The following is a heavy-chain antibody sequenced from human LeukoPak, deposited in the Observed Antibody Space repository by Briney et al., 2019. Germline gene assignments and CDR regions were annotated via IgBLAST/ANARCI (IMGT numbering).Heavy chain of an antibody. V-gene: IGHV1-2*02. Sequence: ASVKVSCKASGYTFTGYYMHWVRQAPGQGLEWMGWINPNSGGTNYAQKFQGRVTMTRDTSISTAYMELSRLRSDDTAVYCCARGDCSSTSCYSPEYYFDYWGQGTLVTVSS. D-gene: IGHD2-2*01. CDR3: ARGDCSSTSCYSPEYYFDY. CDR1: GYTFTGYY. CDR2: INPNSGGT. J-gene: IGHJ4*02.